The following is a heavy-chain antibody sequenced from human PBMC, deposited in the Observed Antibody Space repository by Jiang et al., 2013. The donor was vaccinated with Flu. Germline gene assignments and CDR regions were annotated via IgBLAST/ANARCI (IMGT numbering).Heavy chain of an antibody. J-gene: IGHJ2*01. V-gene: IGHV5-51*01. CDR1: GYTFSDYW. CDR2: FHPGDFDS. D-gene: IGHD2-21*02. CDR3: ARLGVTEDRHFDL. Sequence: GAEVKKPGESLKISCQGSGYTFSDYWIGWVRHMSGKGLEWMGIFHPGDFDSAYSPPFEGHVTFSADSSTNTAYLHWNSLKTSDTATYYCARLGVTEDRHFDLWGRGTLVTVSS.